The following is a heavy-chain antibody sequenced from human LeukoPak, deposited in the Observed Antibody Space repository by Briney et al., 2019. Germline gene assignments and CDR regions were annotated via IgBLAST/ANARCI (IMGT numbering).Heavy chain of an antibody. Sequence: AGGSLRLSCAASGFTFSSYDMNWVRQAPGKGLEWVSYISSSGRTKYYADSVKGRFTISRDNAKNSLYLQMNSPRAEDTAVYYCAGETVGVVTAIYYYYGMDVWGQGTTVTVSS. V-gene: IGHV3-48*03. J-gene: IGHJ6*02. CDR3: AGETVGVVTAIYYYYGMDV. CDR2: ISSSGRTK. D-gene: IGHD2-21*02. CDR1: GFTFSSYD.